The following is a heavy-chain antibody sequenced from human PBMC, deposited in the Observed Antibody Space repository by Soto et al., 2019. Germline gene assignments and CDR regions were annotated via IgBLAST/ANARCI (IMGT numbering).Heavy chain of an antibody. V-gene: IGHV3-21*01. CDR1: GFTFSSYS. J-gene: IGHJ6*02. CDR3: ARDSSSSGDYYYGLAF. Sequence: EVQLVESGGGLVKPGGSLRLSCAASGFTFSSYSMNWVRQAPGKGLEWVSSISSSSSYIDYADSVKGRFTISRDNAKNSLYLQMNSLRAEYTAVYYCARDSSSSGDYYYGLAFWGQGTTVTVSS. CDR2: ISSSSSYI. D-gene: IGHD6-6*01.